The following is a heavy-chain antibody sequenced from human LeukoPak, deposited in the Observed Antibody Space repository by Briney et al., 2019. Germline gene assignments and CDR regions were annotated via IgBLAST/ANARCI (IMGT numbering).Heavy chain of an antibody. V-gene: IGHV5-51*01. CDR1: GYSFTSYW. D-gene: IGHD2-21*02. J-gene: IGHJ5*02. Sequence: GESLKISCKGSGYSFTSYWIGWVRQMPGKGLEWMGIIYPGDSDTRYSPSFQGQVTISADKSISTAYLQWSSLKASDTAMYYCARQLTAEVVTAISWFDPWGQGTLVTVSS. CDR2: IYPGDSDT. CDR3: ARQLTAEVVTAISWFDP.